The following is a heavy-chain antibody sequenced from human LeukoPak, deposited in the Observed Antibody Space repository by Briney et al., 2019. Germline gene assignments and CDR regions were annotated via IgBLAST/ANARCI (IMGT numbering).Heavy chain of an antibody. CDR2: INHSGST. V-gene: IGHV4-34*01. Sequence: SETLSLTRAVYGGSFSGYYWSWIRQPPGKGLEWIGEINHSGSTNYNPSLKSRVTISVDTSKNQFSLKLSSVTAADTAVYYCARAEMATIMDYWGQGTLVTVSS. CDR1: GGSFSGYY. J-gene: IGHJ4*02. CDR3: ARAEMATIMDY. D-gene: IGHD5-24*01.